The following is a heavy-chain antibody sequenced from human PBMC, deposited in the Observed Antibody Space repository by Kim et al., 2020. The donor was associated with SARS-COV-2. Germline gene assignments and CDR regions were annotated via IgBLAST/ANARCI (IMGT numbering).Heavy chain of an antibody. CDR2: INHSGST. D-gene: IGHD2-15*01. J-gene: IGHJ4*02. Sequence: SETLSLTCAVYGGSFSGYYWSWIRQPPGKGLEWIGEINHSGSTNYNPSLKSRVTISVDTSKNQFSLKLSSVTAADTAVYCCARGPRCSGGSCGLKLFDYWGQGTLVTVSS. CDR1: GGSFSGYY. CDR3: ARGPRCSGGSCGLKLFDY. V-gene: IGHV4-34*01.